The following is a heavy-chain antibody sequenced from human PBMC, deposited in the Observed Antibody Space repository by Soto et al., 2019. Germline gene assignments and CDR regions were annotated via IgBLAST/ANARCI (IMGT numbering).Heavy chain of an antibody. V-gene: IGHV1-2*04. CDR3: ARGAYCSGGSCYLDDAFDI. Sequence: QVQLVQSGAEVKKPGASVKVSCKASGYTFTGYYMHWVRQAPGQGLEWMGWINPNSGGTNYAQKFQGWVTMTRDTSISTAYKELSRLRSDDTAVYYCARGAYCSGGSCYLDDAFDIWGQGTMVTVSS. J-gene: IGHJ3*02. CDR2: INPNSGGT. CDR1: GYTFTGYY. D-gene: IGHD2-15*01.